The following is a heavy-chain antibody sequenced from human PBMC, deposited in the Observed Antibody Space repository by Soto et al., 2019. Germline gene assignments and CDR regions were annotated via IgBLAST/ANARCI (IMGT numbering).Heavy chain of an antibody. CDR1: GFTVSRDY. CDR2: IYSGGST. CDR3: ARVNRGSYYEFDYYYYGMDV. J-gene: IGHJ6*02. D-gene: IGHD3-10*01. V-gene: IGHV3-53*04. Sequence: GGSLSLSCAASGFTVSRDYTSSFRQAPGKGLEWVSVIYSGGSTDYADSVKGRFTISRHNSKNTLYLQMNSLRAEDTAVYYCARVNRGSYYEFDYYYYGMDVWGQGTTVTVSS.